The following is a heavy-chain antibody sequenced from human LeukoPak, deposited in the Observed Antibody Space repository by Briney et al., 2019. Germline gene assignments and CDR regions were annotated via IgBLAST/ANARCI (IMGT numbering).Heavy chain of an antibody. V-gene: IGHV3-21*01. J-gene: IGHJ3*02. CDR2: ISSSSYI. CDR1: GFIFSSYS. CDR3: ATGDYGAFDI. D-gene: IGHD4-17*01. Sequence: GGSLRLSCVASGFIFSSYSMNWVRQAPGKGLEWVSSISSSSYIYYADSVKGRFTISRDNAKNSLYLQMNSLRAEGTAVYYCATGDYGAFDIWGQGTMVTVSS.